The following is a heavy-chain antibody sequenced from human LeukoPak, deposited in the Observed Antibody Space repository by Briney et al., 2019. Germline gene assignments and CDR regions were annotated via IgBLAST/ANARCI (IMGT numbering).Heavy chain of an antibody. CDR1: GGSINSYY. J-gene: IGHJ6*04. CDR2: IHYTGST. CDR3: ARLFGMVDV. Sequence: SETLSLTCTVSGGSINSYYWSWIRQPPGKGLECIGYIHYTGSTNYNPSLKSRVTISVDTSKNQFSLKLNSVTAADTAVYYCARLFGMVDVWGKGTTVTISS. D-gene: IGHD3-16*01. V-gene: IGHV4-59*12.